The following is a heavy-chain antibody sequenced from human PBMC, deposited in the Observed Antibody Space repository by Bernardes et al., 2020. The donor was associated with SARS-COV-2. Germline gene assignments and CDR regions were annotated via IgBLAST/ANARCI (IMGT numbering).Heavy chain of an antibody. CDR2: INSDGSST. Sequence: GGSLRLSCAASGFTFSSYWMHWVRQAPGKGLVWVSRINSDGSSTSYADSVKGRFTISRDNAKNTLYLQMNSLRAEDTAVYYCARDLFDSYYDFWSGYYAQNYFDYWGQGTLVTVSS. V-gene: IGHV3-74*01. D-gene: IGHD3-3*01. CDR1: GFTFSSYW. J-gene: IGHJ4*02. CDR3: ARDLFDSYYDFWSGYYAQNYFDY.